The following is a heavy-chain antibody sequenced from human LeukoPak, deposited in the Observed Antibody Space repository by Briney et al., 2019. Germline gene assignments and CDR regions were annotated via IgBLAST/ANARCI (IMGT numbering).Heavy chain of an antibody. CDR2: MNPKSGNT. Sequence: ASVKVSCKASGYTFTSCDINWVRQATGQGLEWMGWMNPKSGNTGFAQKFQGRVTMTRDTSISTAYMELGSLRSEDTAVYYCARVTGSIDYWGQGTLVTVSS. CDR3: ARVTGSIDY. CDR1: GYTFTSCD. D-gene: IGHD1-26*01. V-gene: IGHV1-8*01. J-gene: IGHJ4*02.